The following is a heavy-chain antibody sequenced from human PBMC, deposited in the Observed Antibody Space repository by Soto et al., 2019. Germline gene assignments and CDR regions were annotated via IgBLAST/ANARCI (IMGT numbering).Heavy chain of an antibody. D-gene: IGHD3-3*01. Sequence: PSETLSLTCTVSGGSISSGDYYWSWIRQPPGKGLEWIGYIYYSGSTYYNPSLKSRVTTSVDTSKNQFSLKLSSVTAADTAVYYCERGHETFGVVTLPFDTWGQGTLVTVSS. J-gene: IGHJ5*02. V-gene: IGHV4-30-4*01. CDR1: GGSISSGDYY. CDR3: ERGHETFGVVTLPFDT. CDR2: IYYSGST.